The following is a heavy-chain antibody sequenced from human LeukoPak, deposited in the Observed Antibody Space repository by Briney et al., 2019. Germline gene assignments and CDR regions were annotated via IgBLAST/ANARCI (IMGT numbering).Heavy chain of an antibody. D-gene: IGHD6-13*01. J-gene: IGHJ4*02. CDR3: ARAYGYSSSWYMIDY. CDR2: IYYSGST. V-gene: IGHV4-59*01. CDR1: GGSISSYY. Sequence: PSETLSLTCTVSGGSISSYYWSWIRQPPGKGLEWIGYIYYSGSTNYNPSLKSRVTISVDTSKNQFSLKLSSVTAADTAVYYCARAYGYSSSWYMIDYWGQGTLVTVSS.